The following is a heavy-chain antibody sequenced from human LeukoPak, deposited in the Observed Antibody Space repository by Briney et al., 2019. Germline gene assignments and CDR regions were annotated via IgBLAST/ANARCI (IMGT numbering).Heavy chain of an antibody. CDR1: GFTFSSYD. J-gene: IGHJ4*02. D-gene: IGHD3-3*01. CDR3: ARDQYDTWSRRGNFDS. Sequence: AGGSLRLSCAASGFTFSSYDMHWVRQATGKGLEWVSAIGTAGDTYYPGSVKGQFTISRENAKNSLYLQMNSLRVEDTAVFYCARDQYDTWSRRGNFDSWGQGTLVIVSS. CDR2: IGTAGDT. V-gene: IGHV3-13*01.